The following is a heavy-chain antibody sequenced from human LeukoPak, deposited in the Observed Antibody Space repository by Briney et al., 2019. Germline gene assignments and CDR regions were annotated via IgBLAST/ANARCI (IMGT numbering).Heavy chain of an antibody. CDR1: GQSLTGYF. Sequence: GASVKVSCKASGQSLTGYFIHWVRQAPGQGLEWVGRIDPNTGDTIYAQNFQGRVTVTSATSISTAYMELSRLTSGDTAVYFCARLGLHGSGTYYFFDYWGQGTLVTVSS. CDR3: ARLGLHGSGTYYFFDY. V-gene: IGHV1-2*06. CDR2: IDPNTGDT. J-gene: IGHJ4*02. D-gene: IGHD3-10*01.